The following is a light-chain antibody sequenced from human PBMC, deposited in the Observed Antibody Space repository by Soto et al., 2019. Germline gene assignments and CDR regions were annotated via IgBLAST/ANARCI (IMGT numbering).Light chain of an antibody. CDR2: LNSDGSH. CDR1: SGHSNYA. J-gene: IGLJ2*01. CDR3: QTWGTGIHI. V-gene: IGLV4-69*01. Sequence: QAVVTQSPSASASLGASVKLTCTLSSGHSNYAIAWHQQQPEKGPRFLMKLNSDGSHSKGDGIPDRFSGSSSGAARYLTISTLQSEDEADYSCQTWGTGIHIFGGGTKLTVL.